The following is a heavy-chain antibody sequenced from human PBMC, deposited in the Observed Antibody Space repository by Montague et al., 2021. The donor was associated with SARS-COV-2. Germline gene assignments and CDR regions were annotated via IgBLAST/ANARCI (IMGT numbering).Heavy chain of an antibody. CDR3: ANEWGYSRTLYDY. Sequence: ETLSLTCSVYGDSFSGYYWNWIRQAPGKGLEWVSAIISSGGSTYYADSGNGRFTISRDNSKNTLYLQMNSLRAEDTAVYYCANEWGYSRTLYDYWGQGTLVTVSS. V-gene: IGHV3-23*01. J-gene: IGHJ4*02. CDR2: IISSGGST. CDR1: GDSFSGYY. D-gene: IGHD5-18*01.